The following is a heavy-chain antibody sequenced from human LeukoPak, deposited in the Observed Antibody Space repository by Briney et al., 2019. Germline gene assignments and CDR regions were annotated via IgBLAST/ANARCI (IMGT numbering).Heavy chain of an antibody. CDR2: IIPIFGTA. J-gene: IGHJ6*02. V-gene: IGHV1-69*01. CDR1: GGTFSSYA. D-gene: IGHD6-13*01. CDR3: AKAIAAAGTRGYYYYGMDV. Sequence: SVKVSCKASGGTFSSYAISWVRQAPGQGLEWMGGIIPIFGTANYAQKFQGRVTITADESTSTAYMELSSLRSEDTAVYYCAKAIAAAGTRGYYYYGMDVWGQGTTVTVSS.